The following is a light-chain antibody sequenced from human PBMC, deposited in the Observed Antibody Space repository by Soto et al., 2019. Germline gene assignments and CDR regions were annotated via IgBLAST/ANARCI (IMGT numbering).Light chain of an antibody. V-gene: IGKV3-15*01. J-gene: IGKJ1*01. Sequence: EIVITESPVTLSVSPGESARLSCRASQSVISNLAWYQQKPGQAPRLLIYGASTRATGIPDRFSGSGSGTDFTLTIASPQSGDFGIYYCQPYYHWPRTFGPGTKVDI. CDR3: QPYYHWPRT. CDR2: GAS. CDR1: QSVISN.